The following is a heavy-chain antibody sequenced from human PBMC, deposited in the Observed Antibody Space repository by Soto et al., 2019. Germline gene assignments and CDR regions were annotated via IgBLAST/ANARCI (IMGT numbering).Heavy chain of an antibody. V-gene: IGHV1-2*02. CDR1: GYTFTCYF. CDR2: INTNSGAT. D-gene: IGHD3-3*01. J-gene: IGHJ5*02. CDR3: AMGGGTILAHLP. Sequence: QLMPSGAEMKKPGASVTVSCKASGYTFTCYFMHWVRQAPGHGLEWMGWINTNSGATKYAHKLQGRVTMTRDTSISTAYMELSGLTSDDTAVYFCAMGGGTILAHLPWWQGTLVTVSS.